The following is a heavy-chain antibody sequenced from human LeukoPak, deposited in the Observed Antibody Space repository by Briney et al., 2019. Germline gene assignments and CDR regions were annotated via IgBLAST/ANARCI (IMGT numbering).Heavy chain of an antibody. CDR3: ATSGDYVWGSYRYFDY. D-gene: IGHD3-16*02. J-gene: IGHJ4*02. CDR1: GYTLTELS. Sequence: ASVKVSCKVSGYTLTELSMHWVRQAPGKGLEWMGGFDPEDGETIYAQKFQGRVTMTEDTSTDTAYMELSSLRSEDTAVYYCATSGDYVWGSYRYFDYWGQGTLVTVSS. V-gene: IGHV1-24*01. CDR2: FDPEDGET.